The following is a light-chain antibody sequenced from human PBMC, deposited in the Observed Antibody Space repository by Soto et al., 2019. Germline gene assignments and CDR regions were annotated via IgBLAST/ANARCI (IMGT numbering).Light chain of an antibody. CDR1: QSVSSSY. Sequence: EIVLTQSPGTLSLSPGERATLSCRASQSVSSSYLAWYQQKPGQAPRLLIYDASNRATGIPDRFSGSGSGTDFTLTVSRLEPEDFAVYYWQHYGSSPYTFGQGTKLEIK. CDR3: QHYGSSPYT. V-gene: IGKV3-20*01. CDR2: DAS. J-gene: IGKJ2*01.